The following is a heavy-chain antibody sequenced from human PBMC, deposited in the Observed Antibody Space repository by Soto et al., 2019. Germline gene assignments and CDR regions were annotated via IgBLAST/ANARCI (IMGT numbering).Heavy chain of an antibody. D-gene: IGHD3-10*01. CDR1: GGSISSSSYY. Sequence: SETLSLTCTVSGGSISSSSYYWGWIRQPPGKGLEWIGSIYYSGSTYYNPSLKSRVTISVDTSKNQFSLKLSSVTAADTAVYYCARGEGFGEPTLGYWGQGTLVTVSS. V-gene: IGHV4-39*01. J-gene: IGHJ4*02. CDR3: ARGEGFGEPTLGY. CDR2: IYYSGST.